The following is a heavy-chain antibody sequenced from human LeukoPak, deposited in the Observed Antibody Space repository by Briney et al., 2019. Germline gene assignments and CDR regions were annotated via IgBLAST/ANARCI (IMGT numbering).Heavy chain of an antibody. CDR2: IYYTGRT. V-gene: IGHV4-39*01. CDR3: ATTLYCDSSSCYDAFDI. J-gene: IGHJ3*02. D-gene: IGHD2-2*01. CDR1: GGSISSSSCY. Sequence: PSETLSLTCTVSGGSISSSSCYWAWIRQTPGTGLEWIGSIYYTGRTYYNPSLKSRVTMSVDTSKNQFSLKLRSVTAGDTAVYYCATTLYCDSSSCYDAFDIWGLGTKVTVSS.